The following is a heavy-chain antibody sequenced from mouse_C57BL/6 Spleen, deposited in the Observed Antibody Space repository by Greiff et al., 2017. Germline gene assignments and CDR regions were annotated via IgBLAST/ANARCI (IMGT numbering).Heavy chain of an antibody. Sequence: EVKLVESGGGLVKPGGSLKLSCAASGFTFSDYGMHWVRQAPEKGLEWVAYISSGSSTNYYADTVKGRFTISRDNAKNPLFLQMNSLRYEDTAMYYCARDYAFDYWGQGTTLTVSS. V-gene: IGHV5-17*01. D-gene: IGHD1-1*01. CDR3: ARDYAFDY. J-gene: IGHJ2*01. CDR1: GFTFSDYG. CDR2: ISSGSSTN.